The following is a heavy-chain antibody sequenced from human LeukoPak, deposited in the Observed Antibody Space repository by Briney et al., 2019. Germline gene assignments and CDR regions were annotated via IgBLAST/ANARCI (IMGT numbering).Heavy chain of an antibody. D-gene: IGHD5-18*01. V-gene: IGHV3-21*01. CDR1: GSTFSSYS. CDR3: ARVPDHVDTAMVGQY. Sequence: PGGSLRLSCAASGSTFSSYSMNWVRQAPGKGLEWVSSISSSSSYIYYADSVKGRFTISRDNAKNSLYLQMNSLRAEDTAVYYCARVPDHVDTAMVGQYWGQGTLVTVSS. J-gene: IGHJ4*02. CDR2: ISSSSSYI.